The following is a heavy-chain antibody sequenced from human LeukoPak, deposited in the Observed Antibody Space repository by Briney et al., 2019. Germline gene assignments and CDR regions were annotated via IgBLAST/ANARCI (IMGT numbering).Heavy chain of an antibody. V-gene: IGHV3-21*01. CDR2: ISSSSSYI. Sequence: SGGSLRLSCAPSGFTFSSYSMNWVRQAPGKGREWVSSISSSSSYIYYADSEKGRFTISRDNAKNSLYLQMNSPRAEDTAVYYCARGISEYSSSEGDDYWGQGTLVTVSS. J-gene: IGHJ4*02. D-gene: IGHD6-6*01. CDR3: ARGISEYSSSEGDDY. CDR1: GFTFSSYS.